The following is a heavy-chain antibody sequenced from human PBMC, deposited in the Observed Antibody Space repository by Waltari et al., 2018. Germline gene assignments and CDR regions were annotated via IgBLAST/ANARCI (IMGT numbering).Heavy chain of an antibody. CDR3: ARDIRYWTTVTDIDY. CDR1: GFTFSSYW. Sequence: EVQLVESGGGLVQPGGSLRLSCAASGFTFSSYWMRWVRQAPGKGLEWVANIKQDGSEKYYVDSVKGRFTISRDNAKNSLYLQMNSLRAEDTAVYYCARDIRYWTTVTDIDYWGQGTLVTVSS. V-gene: IGHV3-7*01. CDR2: IKQDGSEK. J-gene: IGHJ4*02. D-gene: IGHD4-17*01.